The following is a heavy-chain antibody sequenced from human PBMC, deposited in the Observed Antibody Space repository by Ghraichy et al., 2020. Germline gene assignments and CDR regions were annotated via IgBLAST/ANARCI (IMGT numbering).Heavy chain of an antibody. J-gene: IGHJ4*02. CDR3: ARDATPEAPTSTVYFDL. V-gene: IGHV3-48*03. Sequence: LSLTCAASGFFFSSYEMNWVRQAPGKGLEWISYISSDSSLITYADSVKGRFTISRDNAKKSLYLQMNNLRGEDTALYYCARDATPEAPTSTVYFDLWGQGTLVSVSS. CDR2: ISSDSSLI. CDR1: GFFFSSYE. D-gene: IGHD1-14*01.